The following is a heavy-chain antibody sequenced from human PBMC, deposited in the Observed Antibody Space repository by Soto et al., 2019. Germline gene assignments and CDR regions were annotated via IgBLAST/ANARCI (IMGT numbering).Heavy chain of an antibody. Sequence: PVGSLRLSCAASGFTFSSSDMHWVRHVTGKGLEWVSAIGRGGDTYYPGSVKGRFTISRENAKNSLYLQMNNLRAGDTAVYYCARELADAVTTAWYFDLWGRGTPVTVSS. D-gene: IGHD4-17*01. CDR1: GFTFSSSD. V-gene: IGHV3-13*01. J-gene: IGHJ2*01. CDR2: IGRGGDT. CDR3: ARELADAVTTAWYFDL.